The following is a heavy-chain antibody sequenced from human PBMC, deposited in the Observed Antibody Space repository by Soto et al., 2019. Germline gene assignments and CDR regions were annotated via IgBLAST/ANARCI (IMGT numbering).Heavy chain of an antibody. CDR2: IYHSGST. V-gene: IGHV4-30-2*01. D-gene: IGHD3-9*01. Sequence: SETLSLTCAVSGGSISSGGYSWSWIRQPPGKGLEWIGYIYHSGSTYYNPSLKSRVTISVDRSKNQFSLKLSSVTAADTAVYYCARGLTYYDILTGYSLAPYGMDVWGQGTTVTVSS. CDR1: GGSISSGGYS. J-gene: IGHJ6*02. CDR3: ARGLTYYDILTGYSLAPYGMDV.